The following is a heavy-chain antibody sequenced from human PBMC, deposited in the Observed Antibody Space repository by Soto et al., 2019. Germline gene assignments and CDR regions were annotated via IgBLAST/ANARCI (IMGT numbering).Heavy chain of an antibody. J-gene: IGHJ4*02. CDR2: IWYDGSNK. D-gene: IGHD3-16*02. V-gene: IGHV3-33*01. Sequence: ESGGGVAQPGRSLRLSCAASGFTFSSYGMHWVRQAPGKGLEWVAVIWYDGSNKYYADSVKGRFTISRDNSKNTLYLQMNSLRAEDTAVYYCARDLGGDDYIWGSYRFRVFGNTFDYWGQGTLVTVSS. CDR3: ARDLGGDDYIWGSYRFRVFGNTFDY. CDR1: GFTFSSYG.